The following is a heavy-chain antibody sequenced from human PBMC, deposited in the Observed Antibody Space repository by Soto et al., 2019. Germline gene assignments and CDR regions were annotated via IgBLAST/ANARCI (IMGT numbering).Heavy chain of an antibody. CDR3: ARDGYCSSTSCRYGMDV. CDR2: IYSGGST. CDR1: GFTVSSNY. V-gene: IGHV3-53*01. J-gene: IGHJ6*02. Sequence: GSLRLSCAASGFTVSSNYMSWVRQAPGKGLEWVSVIYSGGSTYYADSVKGRFTISRDNSKNTLYLQMNSLRAEDTAVYYCARDGYCSSTSCRYGMDVWGQGTTVTVSS. D-gene: IGHD2-2*01.